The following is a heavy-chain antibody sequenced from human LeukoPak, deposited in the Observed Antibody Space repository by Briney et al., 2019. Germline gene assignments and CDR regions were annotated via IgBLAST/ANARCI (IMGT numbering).Heavy chain of an antibody. CDR2: ISCDGGST. CDR1: GFTFDDYA. D-gene: IGHD6-19*01. Sequence: TLRFSAAGSGFTFDDYAMHWLRQAPGKGLKGVSIISCDGGSTYYADSVKGRFTITRDKSKNSLNLQMNSLRAEDTALSYCAKDTGPGIAEAGTYFDYWGQGTLVTVSS. CDR3: AKDTGPGIAEAGTYFDY. V-gene: IGHV3-43D*03. J-gene: IGHJ4*02.